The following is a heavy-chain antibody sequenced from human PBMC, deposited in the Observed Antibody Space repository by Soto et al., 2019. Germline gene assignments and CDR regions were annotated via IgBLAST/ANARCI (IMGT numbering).Heavy chain of an antibody. V-gene: IGHV4-34*01. CDR3: AREVKYYYGSGSPNKRAINWFDP. CDR1: GGSFSGYY. D-gene: IGHD3-10*01. J-gene: IGHJ5*02. Sequence: SETLSLTCAVYGGSFSGYYWTWIRQSPEKGLEWIGEVNHSGTTYYNPSLKTRVTISVDTSKNQFSLKLSSVTAADTAVYYCAREVKYYYGSGSPNKRAINWFDPWGQGTLVTVSS. CDR2: VNHSGTT.